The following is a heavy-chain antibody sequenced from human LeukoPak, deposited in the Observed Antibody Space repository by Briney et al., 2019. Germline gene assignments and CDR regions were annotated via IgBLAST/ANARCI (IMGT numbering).Heavy chain of an antibody. V-gene: IGHV3-21*01. CDR1: QFTFSDYT. CDR3: ARYVYGVLTSFDY. Sequence: KLGGSPRLSCAASQFTFSDYTMNWVRRAPGKGLEWVSSISTRSDYIYYAESLKGGFTISRDNAKNSLYLQMNSLRAEDTAVYYCARYVYGVLTSFDYWGQGTMHSLSS. D-gene: IGHD2-8*01. J-gene: IGHJ4*02. CDR2: ISTRSDYI.